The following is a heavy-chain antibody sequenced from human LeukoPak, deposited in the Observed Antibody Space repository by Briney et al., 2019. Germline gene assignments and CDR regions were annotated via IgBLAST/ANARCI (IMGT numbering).Heavy chain of an antibody. D-gene: IGHD2-21*01. V-gene: IGHV3-66*01. CDR3: FILWAV. J-gene: IGHJ4*02. CDR2: IYSGGST. Sequence: PGGPLRLSCAASGFTVSSNYMSWVRQAPGKGLEWVSLIYSGGSTYYADSVKGRFTISRDNSKNTLYLQMNSLRAEDTAVYYCFILWAVWGQGTLVTVSS. CDR1: GFTVSSNY.